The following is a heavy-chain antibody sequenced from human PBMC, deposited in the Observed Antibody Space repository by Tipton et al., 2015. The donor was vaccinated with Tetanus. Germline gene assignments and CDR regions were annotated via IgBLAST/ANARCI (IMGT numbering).Heavy chain of an antibody. CDR3: ARHCRVFGVVTDAFDI. D-gene: IGHD3-3*01. CDR1: GGSISSSSYY. Sequence: TLSLTCTVSGGSISSSSYYWGWIRQPPGKGLEWIGSIYYSGSTYYNPSLKSRVTISVDTSKNQFSLKLSSVTAADTAVYYCARHCRVFGVVTDAFDIWGQGTMVTVSS. CDR2: IYYSGST. J-gene: IGHJ3*02. V-gene: IGHV4-39*01.